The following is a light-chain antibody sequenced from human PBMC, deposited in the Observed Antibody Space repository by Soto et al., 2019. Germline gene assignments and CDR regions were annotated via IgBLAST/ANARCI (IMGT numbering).Light chain of an antibody. V-gene: IGKV3-15*01. J-gene: IGKJ1*01. CDR1: QSVGFN. CDR3: QQYNNWPPPWT. CDR2: GAS. Sequence: EIVLTQSPVTLSVSPGESATLSCRASQSVGFNLAWYQQKPGQAPRLRIYGASTRATGIPARFSGSGSGTEFTLTISSLQSEDFAVYYCQQYNNWPPPWTFGLGTKVDIK.